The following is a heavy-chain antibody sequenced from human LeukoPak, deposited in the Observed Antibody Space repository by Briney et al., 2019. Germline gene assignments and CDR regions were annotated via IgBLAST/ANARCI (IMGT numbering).Heavy chain of an antibody. CDR3: ARRNYSGSGSFFDH. Sequence: SETLSLTCTVSGGSTNSGDYSWSWIRQPPGKGLEWIGYIYYSGSTNYNPSLKSRVTISVDTSKNQFSLKLSSVTAADTAVYYCARRNYSGSGSFFDHWGQGTLVTVSS. CDR2: IYYSGST. J-gene: IGHJ4*02. V-gene: IGHV4-30-4*01. CDR1: GGSTNSGDYS. D-gene: IGHD3-10*01.